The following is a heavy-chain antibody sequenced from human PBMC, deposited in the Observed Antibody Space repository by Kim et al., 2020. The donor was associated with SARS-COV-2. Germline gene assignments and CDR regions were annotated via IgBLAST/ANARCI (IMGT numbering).Heavy chain of an antibody. CDR3: ARGGGYGHWRVYYYYGMDV. CDR1: GGSFSGYY. D-gene: IGHD3-3*01. Sequence: SETLSLTCAVYGGSFSGYYWSWIRQPPGKGLEWIGEINHSGSTNYNPSLKSRVTISVDTSKNQFSLKLSSVTAADTAVYYCARGGGYGHWRVYYYYGMDVWGQGTTVTVSS. CDR2: INHSGST. V-gene: IGHV4-34*01. J-gene: IGHJ6*02.